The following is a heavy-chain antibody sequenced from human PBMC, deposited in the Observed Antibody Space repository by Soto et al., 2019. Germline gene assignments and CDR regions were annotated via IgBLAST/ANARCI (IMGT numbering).Heavy chain of an antibody. CDR1: GFTFSTYG. V-gene: IGHV3-33*01. J-gene: IGHJ6*02. D-gene: IGHD2-8*02. CDR3: ARIDCTGDNCNPYYHYGMDV. CDR2: VWYDGSIK. Sequence: QEQLVESGGGVVQPGRSLRLSCAASGFTFSTYGMHWIRQIPGKGLQWVAIVWYDGSIKYYADSVKGRFTVSRDNSKNTLYLQMNSLRDEDTAVYYCARIDCTGDNCNPYYHYGMDVWGHGTTVTVSS.